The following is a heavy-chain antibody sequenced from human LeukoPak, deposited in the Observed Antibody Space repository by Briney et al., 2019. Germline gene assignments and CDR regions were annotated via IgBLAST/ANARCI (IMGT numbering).Heavy chain of an antibody. Sequence: PGGSLRLSCAASGFIISDYYMAWIRQAPGKGLEWVSFISSSGSTNYYADSVKGRFTISRDNAQNSLYLKMNSLRAEDTAVYYCARVPNYYDSSGYYPFDYWGQRTLVTVSS. CDR2: ISSSGSTN. CDR1: GFIISDYY. D-gene: IGHD3-22*01. V-gene: IGHV3-11*01. CDR3: ARVPNYYDSSGYYPFDY. J-gene: IGHJ4*02.